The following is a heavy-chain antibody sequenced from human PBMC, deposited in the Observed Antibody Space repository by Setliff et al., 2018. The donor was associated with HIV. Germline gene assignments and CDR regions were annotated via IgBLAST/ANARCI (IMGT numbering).Heavy chain of an antibody. V-gene: IGHV4-30-4*08. CDR2: IYYSGST. CDR1: GGSISSGDYY. Sequence: LSLTCTVSGGSISSGDYYWSWIRQPPGKGLEWVGYIYYSGSTYYNPSLKSRVTISVDTSKNQFSLKLSSVTAADTAVYYCARAKEGYGGWYYFDYWAQGTLVTVSS. CDR3: ARAKEGYGGWYYFDY. D-gene: IGHD6-19*01. J-gene: IGHJ4*02.